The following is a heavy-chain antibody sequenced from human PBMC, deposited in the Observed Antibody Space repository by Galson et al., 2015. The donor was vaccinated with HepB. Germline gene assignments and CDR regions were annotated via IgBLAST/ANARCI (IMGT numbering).Heavy chain of an antibody. D-gene: IGHD3-3*01. V-gene: IGHV7-4-1*02. CDR2: INTNTGNP. CDR3: ARDGRPNLGIFGVIYGDWFDP. Sequence: SGAEVKKPGESLRISCKASGYTFTSYAMSWVRQAPGQGLEWMGWINTNTGNPTYAQGFTGRFVFSLDTSVSTAYLRISSLKAEDTAVYYCARDGRPNLGIFGVIYGDWFDPWGQGTLVTVSS. J-gene: IGHJ5*02. CDR1: GYTFTSYA.